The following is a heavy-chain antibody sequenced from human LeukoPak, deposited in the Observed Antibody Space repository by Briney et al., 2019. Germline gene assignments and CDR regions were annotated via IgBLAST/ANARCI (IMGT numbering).Heavy chain of an antibody. Sequence: ASVKVSCKASGYTFTGDYMHWVRQAPGQWLELMGGSNPNSGGTNYAQKFQGRVTMTRDTSISTAYMELSRLRSDDTAVYYCARAIYYDSSGYYLPYFQHWGQGTLVTVSS. D-gene: IGHD3-22*01. V-gene: IGHV1-2*02. CDR1: GYTFTGDY. CDR2: SNPNSGGT. CDR3: ARAIYYDSSGYYLPYFQH. J-gene: IGHJ1*01.